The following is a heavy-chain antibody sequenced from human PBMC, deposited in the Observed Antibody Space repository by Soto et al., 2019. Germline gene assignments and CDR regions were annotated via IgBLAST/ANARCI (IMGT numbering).Heavy chain of an antibody. CDR2: IYPGDSDT. Sequence: GESLKISCKGSGYSFTSYWIGWVRQMPGKGLEWMGIIYPGDSDTRYSPSFQGQVTISADKSISTAYLQWSSLKASDTAMYYCARVGSSGPFYYGMDVWGQGTTVTVSS. J-gene: IGHJ6*02. CDR1: GYSFTSYW. D-gene: IGHD6-19*01. V-gene: IGHV5-51*01. CDR3: ARVGSSGPFYYGMDV.